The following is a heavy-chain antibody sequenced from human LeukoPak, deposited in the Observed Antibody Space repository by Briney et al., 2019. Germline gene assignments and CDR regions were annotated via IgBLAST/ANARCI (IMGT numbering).Heavy chain of an antibody. J-gene: IGHJ4*02. CDR2: INTNSGNP. D-gene: IGHD3-10*01. CDR3: ARVFVVRGAHHFDY. V-gene: IGHV7-4-1*02. Sequence: ASVKVSCKASGYTFNTYAMDWVRQAPGQGLEWMGWINTNSGNPTYAQDFTGRYVFSLDTSVTTAYLQISNLRSEDTAVYYCARVFVVRGAHHFDYWGQGTVVTVSS. CDR1: GYTFNTYA.